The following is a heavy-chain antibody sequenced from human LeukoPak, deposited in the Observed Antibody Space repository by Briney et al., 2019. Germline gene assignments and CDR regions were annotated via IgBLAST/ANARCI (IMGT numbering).Heavy chain of an antibody. CDR3: AKDPDSYYFDY. Sequence: SGGSLRLSCAASGFTFSNYNMNWVRQAPGKGLEWVGRARNKANNYTTEYAASVKGRFTISRDDSKNSLYLQMNSLRADDTAVYYCAKDPDSYYFDYWGQGTLVTVSS. V-gene: IGHV3-72*01. CDR1: GFTFSNYN. D-gene: IGHD1-14*01. CDR2: ARNKANNYTT. J-gene: IGHJ4*02.